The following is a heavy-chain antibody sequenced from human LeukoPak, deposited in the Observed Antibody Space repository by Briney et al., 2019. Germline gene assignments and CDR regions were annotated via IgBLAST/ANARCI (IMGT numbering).Heavy chain of an antibody. CDR2: IWYDGSNK. CDR1: GFTFSSYG. J-gene: IGHJ4*02. Sequence: GRSLRLSCAASGFTFSSYGMHWVRQAPGKGLEWVAVIWYDGSNKYYADSVKGRFTISRDNSKNTLYLQMNSLRAEDTAVYYCASSGSYRFDYWGQGTLVTVSS. CDR3: ASSGSYRFDY. V-gene: IGHV3-33*01. D-gene: IGHD1-26*01.